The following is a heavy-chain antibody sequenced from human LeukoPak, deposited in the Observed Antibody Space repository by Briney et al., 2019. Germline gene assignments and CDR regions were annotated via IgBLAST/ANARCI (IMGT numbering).Heavy chain of an antibody. D-gene: IGHD6-19*01. Sequence: PGGSLRLSCTASGFTFSDYGMHWVRQPPGKGLEWVAIIWYDGSNKKYEDSVKGRFTISRDNAKNSLYLQMNSLRAEDTAVYYCARGGSLAVAPHLYYFDYWGQGTLVTVSS. CDR3: ARGGSLAVAPHLYYFDY. CDR1: GFTFSDYG. J-gene: IGHJ4*02. V-gene: IGHV3-33*01. CDR2: IWYDGSNK.